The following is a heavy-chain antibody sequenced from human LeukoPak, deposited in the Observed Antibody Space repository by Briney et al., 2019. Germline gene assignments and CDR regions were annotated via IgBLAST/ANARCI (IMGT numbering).Heavy chain of an antibody. CDR3: ARDRPTGASRVFVVQ. Sequence: PGGSLRLSCAASGFTFSSFAMTWVRQAPGKGLEWVSSMCSGGTYIYYPDSVRGRFTISRDNARHSLFLLMNNLRAEDTAVYYCARDRPTGASRVFVVQWGQGTLVTVSS. CDR2: MCSGGTYI. J-gene: IGHJ4*02. V-gene: IGHV3-21*01. D-gene: IGHD3-3*01. CDR1: GFTFSSFA.